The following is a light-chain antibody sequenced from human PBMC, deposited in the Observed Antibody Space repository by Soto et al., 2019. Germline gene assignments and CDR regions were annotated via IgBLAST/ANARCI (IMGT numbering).Light chain of an antibody. V-gene: IGKV1-39*01. J-gene: IGKJ5*01. CDR3: QQSYSTPIT. Sequence: DIQLTQAPSFLSASAGDRVSITCRASQAISSYLAWYQQKPGRAPKFLIYAASSLQSGVPSRFSGSGSVTDFTLTISSLQPEDFATYYCQQSYSTPITFGQGTRLEIK. CDR2: AAS. CDR1: QAISSY.